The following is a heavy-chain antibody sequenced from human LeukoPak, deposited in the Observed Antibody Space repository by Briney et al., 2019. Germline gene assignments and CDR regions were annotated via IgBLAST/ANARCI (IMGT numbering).Heavy chain of an antibody. CDR2: IDPKSGGT. V-gene: IGHV1-2*02. D-gene: IGHD3-16*01. CDR3: ARDRLSAALGGG. CDR1: GYLFTDYY. J-gene: IGHJ4*02. Sequence: ASVKVSCKASGYLFTDYYMQWVRQAPGQGLEWMGWIDPKSGGTDYAQKFQGRVTMTRDTSITTVYMELSRLRSDDTAVYYCARDRLSAALGGGWGQGTLVTVPS.